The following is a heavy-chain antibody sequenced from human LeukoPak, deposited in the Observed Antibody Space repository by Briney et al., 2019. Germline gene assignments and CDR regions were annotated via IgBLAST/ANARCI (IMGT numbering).Heavy chain of an antibody. Sequence: GGSLRLSCAASGFTVSSNYMSWVRQAPGNRLEWVSAISGNGDNTYYADSVKGRFTISRDNSKNTLYLQMNSLRADDAAVYYCAKHGYSSGWPQVPSDYWGRGTLVTVSS. V-gene: IGHV3-23*01. CDR1: GFTVSSNY. J-gene: IGHJ4*02. CDR3: AKHGYSSGWPQVPSDY. CDR2: ISGNGDNT. D-gene: IGHD6-19*01.